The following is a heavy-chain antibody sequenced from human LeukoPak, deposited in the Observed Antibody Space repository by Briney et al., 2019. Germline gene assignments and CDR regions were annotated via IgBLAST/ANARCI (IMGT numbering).Heavy chain of an antibody. CDR1: GDSISSYY. J-gene: IGHJ4*02. D-gene: IGHD6-13*01. V-gene: IGHV4-59*12. Sequence: SETLSLTCTVSGDSISSYYWSWMRQSPGKGLEWIGYIYHTEDTNYNPSLKSRVTMSVDTSKNQFSLKLSSVTAADTAVYYCARGPIPAPYSSSWYFDYWGQGTLVTVSS. CDR3: ARGPIPAPYSSSWYFDY. CDR2: IYHTEDT.